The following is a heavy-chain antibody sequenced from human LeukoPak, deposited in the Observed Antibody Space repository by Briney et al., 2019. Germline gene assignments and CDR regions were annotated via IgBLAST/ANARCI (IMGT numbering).Heavy chain of an antibody. J-gene: IGHJ4*02. CDR1: GFIVSNYC. CDR2: IKQDASET. Sequence: PGGSLRLSCAASGFIVSNYCMGWVRQAPGKGLEWVAYIKQDASETYYVDSVRGRFSISRDNAKNSLFLQTNSLRAEDTAVYYCATDPSGPSDSSGWYYFDNWGQGTLVTVSS. D-gene: IGHD6-19*01. V-gene: IGHV3-7*01. CDR3: ATDPSGPSDSSGWYYFDN.